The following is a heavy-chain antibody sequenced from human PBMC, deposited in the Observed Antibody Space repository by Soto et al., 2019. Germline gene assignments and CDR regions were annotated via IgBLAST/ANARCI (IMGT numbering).Heavy chain of an antibody. J-gene: IGHJ3*02. D-gene: IGHD7-27*01. CDR3: ARGLTGDAFDI. V-gene: IGHV3-48*03. CDR1: GFTFSSYE. Sequence: GGSLRLSCAASGFTFSSYEMNWVRQAPGKGLEWVSYISRSGSTIYYADSVKGRFTISRDNAKNSLYLQMNSLRADDTAVYYCARGLTGDAFDIWGQGTMVTVSS. CDR2: ISRSGSTI.